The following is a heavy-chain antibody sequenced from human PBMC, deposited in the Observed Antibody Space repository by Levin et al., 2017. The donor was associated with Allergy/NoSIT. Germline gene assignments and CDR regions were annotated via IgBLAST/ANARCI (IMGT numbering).Heavy chain of an antibody. CDR2: ISYDGSNK. D-gene: IGHD3-16*01. CDR3: ARDRAMYYDYAAGDSRGVFDI. J-gene: IGHJ3*02. CDR1: GFTFSSYA. V-gene: IGHV3-30-3*01. Sequence: TGGSLRLSCAASGFTFSSYAMHWVRQAPGKGLEWVAVISYDGSNKYYADSVKGRFTISRDNSKNTLYLQMNSLRAEDTAVYYCARDRAMYYDYAAGDSRGVFDIWGQGTMVTVSS.